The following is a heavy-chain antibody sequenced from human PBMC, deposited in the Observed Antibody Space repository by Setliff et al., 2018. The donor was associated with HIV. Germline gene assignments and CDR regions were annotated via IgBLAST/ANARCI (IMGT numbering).Heavy chain of an antibody. Sequence: SETLSLTCTVSGGSIRTGAYYWGWIRQPPGKGLEWIGSIYYDGRTFYKPSLKSRLTISVDTSKNQFSLRLNSVTAADTAVYFCARGGAVSADFDSGGQGTLVTVSS. CDR2: IYYDGRT. CDR1: GGSIRTGAYY. CDR3: ARGGAVSADFDS. J-gene: IGHJ5*01. V-gene: IGHV4-39*07. D-gene: IGHD3-16*01.